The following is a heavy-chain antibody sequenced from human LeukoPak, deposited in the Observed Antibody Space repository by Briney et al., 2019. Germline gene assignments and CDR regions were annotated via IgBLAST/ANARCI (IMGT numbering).Heavy chain of an antibody. V-gene: IGHV4-4*07. Sequence: SETLSLTCTVSGGSLSSYYWSWIRRPAGKGLEWIGRIYTSGSTNYNPSLKSRVTMSVDTSKNQFSLKLSSATAADTAVYYCARVEGRAAAGAIDYWGQGTLVTVSS. CDR3: ARVEGRAAAGAIDY. CDR1: GGSLSSYY. J-gene: IGHJ4*02. D-gene: IGHD6-13*01. CDR2: IYTSGST.